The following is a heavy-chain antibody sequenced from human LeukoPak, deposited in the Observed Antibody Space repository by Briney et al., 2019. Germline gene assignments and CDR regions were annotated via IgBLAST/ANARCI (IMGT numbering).Heavy chain of an antibody. V-gene: IGHV4-59*01. J-gene: IGHJ4*02. CDR2: IYYSGST. CDR3: ARGGFYYDSSGFHDY. D-gene: IGHD3-22*01. Sequence: KPSETLSLTCTVSGGSISSYYWSWIRQPPGKGLEWIGYIYYSGSTNYNPSLKSRVTISVDTSKNQFSLKLSSVTAADTAVYYCARGGFYYDSSGFHDYWGQGTLVTVSS. CDR1: GGSISSYY.